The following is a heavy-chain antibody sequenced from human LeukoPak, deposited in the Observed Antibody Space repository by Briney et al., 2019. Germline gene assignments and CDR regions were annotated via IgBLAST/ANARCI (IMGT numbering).Heavy chain of an antibody. J-gene: IGHJ4*02. CDR2: ISSNGGST. V-gene: IGHV3-64D*09. D-gene: IGHD2-2*01. CDR3: VKGYCSSTSCYAFDY. Sequence: GGSLRLSCSASGFIFSSYAMHWVRQAPGKGLEYVSGISSNGGSTYYADSVKGRFTISRDNSKNTLYLQMSSLRSEDTAVYYCVKGYCSSTSCYAFDYWGQGTLVTVSS. CDR1: GFIFSSYA.